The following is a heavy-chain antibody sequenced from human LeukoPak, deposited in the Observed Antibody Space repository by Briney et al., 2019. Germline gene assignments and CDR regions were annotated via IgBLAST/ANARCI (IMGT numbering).Heavy chain of an antibody. CDR2: IKQDGSEK. D-gene: IGHD3-22*01. CDR1: GFTFSSYW. CDR3: AREFLYYYDSSGPNEGRYYYYMDV. Sequence: GGSLRLSCAASGFTFSSYWMSWVRQAPGKGLEWVANIKQDGSEKYYVDSVKGRFTISRDNAKNSLYLQMNSLRAEDTAVYYCAREFLYYYDSSGPNEGRYYYYMDVWGKGTTVTVSS. J-gene: IGHJ6*03. V-gene: IGHV3-7*01.